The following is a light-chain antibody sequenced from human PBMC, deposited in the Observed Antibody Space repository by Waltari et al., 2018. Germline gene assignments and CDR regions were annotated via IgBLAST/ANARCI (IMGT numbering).Light chain of an antibody. J-gene: IGKJ4*01. Sequence: EIVLTQSPAILSVSPGEGATLPCSASQSVRDNLAWYQHKPGQAPRLLILGASTRATGFPARFSGSGSGTEFTLTITSLQSEDSAVYFCQQYNGQPLTFGGGTKVEIK. V-gene: IGKV3-15*01. CDR1: QSVRDN. CDR3: QQYNGQPLT. CDR2: GAS.